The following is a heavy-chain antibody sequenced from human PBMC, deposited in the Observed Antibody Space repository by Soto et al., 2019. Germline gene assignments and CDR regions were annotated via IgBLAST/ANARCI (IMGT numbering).Heavy chain of an antibody. J-gene: IGHJ4*02. V-gene: IGHV3-7*01. CDR1: GFTFSSYW. D-gene: IGHD6-19*01. Sequence: EVQLVESGGGLVQPGGSLRLSCAASGFTFSSYWMSWVRQAPGKGLEWVANIKQDGSEKYYVDSVKGRFTISRDNAKNSLYLQMNSLRAEDTAVYYCARDFRLDSGGVDYWGQGTLVTVSS. CDR3: ARDFRLDSGGVDY. CDR2: IKQDGSEK.